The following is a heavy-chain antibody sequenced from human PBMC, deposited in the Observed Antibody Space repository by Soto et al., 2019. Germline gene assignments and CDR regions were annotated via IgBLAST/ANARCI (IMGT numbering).Heavy chain of an antibody. J-gene: IGHJ6*02. Sequence: QVQLLESGGGVVQPGRSLRLSCVASGFTLTNNGMHWVRQAPGQVLEGVAGISADGSSKDYGDSVRGRFTISRDNSKNTLFLEMNRVRSEDTAVYYCAKDRGLAESGRWSHYYYGMDVWGQGTTVTVSS. CDR2: ISADGSSK. CDR1: GFTLTNNG. CDR3: AKDRGLAESGRWSHYYYGMDV. V-gene: IGHV3-30*18. D-gene: IGHD1-26*01.